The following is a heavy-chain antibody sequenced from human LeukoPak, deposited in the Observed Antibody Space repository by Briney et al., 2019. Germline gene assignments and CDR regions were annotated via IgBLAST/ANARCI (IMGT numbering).Heavy chain of an antibody. J-gene: IGHJ4*02. CDR2: IRYDGSNK. V-gene: IGHV3-30*02. D-gene: IGHD6-6*01. Sequence: GGSLRLSCAASGFTFSSYGMHWVRQAPGKGLEWVAFIRYDGSNKYYADSVKGRFTISRDNSKNTLYLQMNSLRAEDTALYYCARGDGTSSGLYFHYWGQGTLVTVSS. CDR1: GFTFSSYG. CDR3: ARGDGTSSGLYFHY.